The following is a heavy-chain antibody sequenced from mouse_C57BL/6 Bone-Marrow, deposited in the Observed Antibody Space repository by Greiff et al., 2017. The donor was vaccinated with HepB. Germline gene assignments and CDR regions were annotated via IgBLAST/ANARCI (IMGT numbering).Heavy chain of an antibody. Sequence: QVQLKQPGAELVRPGSSVKLSCKASGYTFTSYWMHWVKQRPIQGLEWIGNIDPSDSETHYNQKFKDKATLTVDKSSSTAYMQLSSLTSEDSAVYYCARRGIYYGNYGGFYYAMDYWGQGTSVTVSS. CDR2: IDPSDSET. CDR3: ARRGIYYGNYGGFYYAMDY. V-gene: IGHV1-52*01. J-gene: IGHJ4*01. CDR1: GYTFTSYW. D-gene: IGHD2-1*01.